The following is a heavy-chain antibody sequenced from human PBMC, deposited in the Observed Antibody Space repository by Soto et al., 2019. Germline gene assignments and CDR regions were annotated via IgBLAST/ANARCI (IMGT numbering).Heavy chain of an antibody. CDR1: GGTFSSYT. Sequence: ASVKVSCKASGGTFSSYTISWVRQAPGQGLEWMGRIIPILGIANYAQKFQGRVTITADKSTSTAYMELSSLRSEDTAVYYCARGVLLSSSSLRYSWYMDVWGKGTTVTVSS. CDR3: ARGVLLSSSSLRYSWYMDV. V-gene: IGHV1-69*02. J-gene: IGHJ6*03. D-gene: IGHD6-6*01. CDR2: IIPILGIA.